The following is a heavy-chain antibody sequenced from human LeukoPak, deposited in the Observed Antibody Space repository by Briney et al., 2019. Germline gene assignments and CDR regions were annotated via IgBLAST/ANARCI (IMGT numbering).Heavy chain of an antibody. CDR1: GGTFSSYA. Sequence: ASVKVSCKASGGTFSSYAISWVRQAPGQGLEWMGRINPNSGGTNYAQKFQGRVTMTRDTSISTAYMELSRLRSDDTAVYYCARGAPPAGWFDPWGQGTLVTVSS. V-gene: IGHV1-2*06. CDR3: ARGAPPAGWFDP. D-gene: IGHD2-15*01. J-gene: IGHJ5*02. CDR2: INPNSGGT.